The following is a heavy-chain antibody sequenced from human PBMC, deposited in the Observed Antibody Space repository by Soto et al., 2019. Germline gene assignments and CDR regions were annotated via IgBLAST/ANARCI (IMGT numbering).Heavy chain of an antibody. CDR2: IYYSGST. V-gene: IGHV4-59*01. CDR3: ARAYGGYADY. D-gene: IGHD5-12*01. CDR1: GGSISSYY. Sequence: SETLSLTCTVSGGSISSYYWSWIRQPPGKGLVWIGYIYYSGSTNYNPSLKSRVTISVDTSKNQFSLKLSSVTAADTAVYYCARAYGGYADYWGQGALVTVSS. J-gene: IGHJ4*02.